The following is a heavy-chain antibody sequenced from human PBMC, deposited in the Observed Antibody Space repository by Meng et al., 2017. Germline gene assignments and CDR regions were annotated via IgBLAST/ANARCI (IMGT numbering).Heavy chain of an antibody. D-gene: IGHD3-22*01. CDR2: SYYSGSN. CDR3: ARVHYYDSSGYNNWYFDL. V-gene: IGHV4-31*01. Sequence: QFQGAGPGLGTPASSLALTLPGSGGSISRGCYYWSLIRQHPGKGLEWIGYSYYSGSNYYTPSLNSLVAISVDASKNQFSLKLSSVTAADTAVYYCARVHYYDSSGYNNWYFDLWGRSTLVTVS. J-gene: IGHJ2*01. CDR1: GGSISRGCYY.